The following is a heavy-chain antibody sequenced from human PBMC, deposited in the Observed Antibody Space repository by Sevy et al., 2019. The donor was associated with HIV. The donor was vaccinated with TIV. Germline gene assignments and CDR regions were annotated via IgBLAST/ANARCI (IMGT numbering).Heavy chain of an antibody. CDR2: IYISGST. J-gene: IGHJ4*02. D-gene: IGHD3-10*01. CDR3: ARYYYANSGHNYFDY. Sequence: SETLSLTCTVPGDSISSGGYYWSWIRQPAGRGLEWIGRIYISGSTNYNPSIKSRVSISLDTSKNQFSLKLSSVTAADTAVYYSARYYYANSGHNYFDYWGQGTLVTVSS. V-gene: IGHV4-61*02. CDR1: GDSISSGGYY.